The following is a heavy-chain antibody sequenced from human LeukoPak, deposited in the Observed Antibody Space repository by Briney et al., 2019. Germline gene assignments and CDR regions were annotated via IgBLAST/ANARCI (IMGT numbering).Heavy chain of an antibody. J-gene: IGHJ4*02. Sequence: SETLSLTCTVSGGSISSSSYYWGWIRQPPGKGLEWIRRAYYSQGTYYNSSLKSRVTISVDTSKNQFSLQLSSVTAADTAVYYCASADRVAARVYYFDYWGQGTLVTVSS. V-gene: IGHV4-39*07. CDR2: AYYSQGT. CDR3: ASADRVAARVYYFDY. D-gene: IGHD2-15*01. CDR1: GGSISSSSYY.